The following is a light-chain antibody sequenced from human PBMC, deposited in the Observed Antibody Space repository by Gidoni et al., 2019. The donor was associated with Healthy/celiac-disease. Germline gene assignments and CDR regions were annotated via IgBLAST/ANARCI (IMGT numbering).Light chain of an antibody. CDR2: EVS. V-gene: IGLV2-8*01. CDR1: SSDVGGYNY. J-gene: IGLJ2*01. Sequence: QTATTQPPYASGSPGQSVTIPCTGTSSDVGGYNYVSWYQQHPGKAPKLMIYEVSKRPSGVPDRFSGSKSGNTASLTFSELQAEDEADYYCSSYAGSNNLVFGGGTKLTVL. CDR3: SSYAGSNNLV.